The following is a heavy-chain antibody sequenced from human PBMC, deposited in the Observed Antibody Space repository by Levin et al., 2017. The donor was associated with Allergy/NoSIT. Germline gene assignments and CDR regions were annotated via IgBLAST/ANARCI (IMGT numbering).Heavy chain of an antibody. CDR3: ARWQQLDTRYGMDV. Sequence: GGSLRLSCAASGFTFDDYGMSWVRQAPGKGLEWVSGINWNGGSTGYADSVKGRFTISRDNAKNSLYLQMNSLRAEDTALYHCARWQQLDTRYGMDVWGQGTTVTVSS. V-gene: IGHV3-20*01. CDR1: GFTFDDYG. CDR2: INWNGGST. D-gene: IGHD6-13*01. J-gene: IGHJ6*02.